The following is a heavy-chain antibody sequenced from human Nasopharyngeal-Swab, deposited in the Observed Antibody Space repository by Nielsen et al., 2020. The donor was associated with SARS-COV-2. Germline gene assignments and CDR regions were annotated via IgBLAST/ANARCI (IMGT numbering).Heavy chain of an antibody. V-gene: IGHV4-4*02. CDR3: ARDAGIAAAGNYPLDY. CDR1: GGSISSSNW. J-gene: IGHJ4*02. D-gene: IGHD6-13*01. Sequence: SETLSSKCAVSGGSISSSNWWSWVRQPPGKGLEWIGEIYHSGSTNYNPSLKSRVTISVDKSKNQFSLKLSSVTAADTAVYYCARDAGIAAAGNYPLDYWGQGTLVTVSS. CDR2: IYHSGST.